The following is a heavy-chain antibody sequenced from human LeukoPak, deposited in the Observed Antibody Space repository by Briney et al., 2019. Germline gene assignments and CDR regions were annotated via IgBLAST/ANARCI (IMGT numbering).Heavy chain of an antibody. Sequence: GASLKVSCKTSGYTFSNYAISWVRQAPGQGLEWMGWINAHNGDTNYAQNLQGRVTMTTDTSTSTAYMELRSLRSDDTALYYCARSPTVTTRCDLWGQGTLFTVSS. CDR3: ARSPTVTTRCDL. CDR2: INAHNGDT. V-gene: IGHV1-18*01. D-gene: IGHD4-17*01. CDR1: GYTFSNYA. J-gene: IGHJ5*01.